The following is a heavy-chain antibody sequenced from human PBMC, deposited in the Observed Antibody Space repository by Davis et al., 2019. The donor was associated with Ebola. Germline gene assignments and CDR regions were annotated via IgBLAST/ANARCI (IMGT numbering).Heavy chain of an antibody. J-gene: IGHJ6*03. D-gene: IGHD2-15*01. CDR1: GGSLSGYY. CDR3: ARDALVVVAATTYYYYYMDV. Sequence: SETLSLTCAVYGGSLSGYYWNWIRQPPGKGLEWIGEINHSGSTNYKPSLRSRVTISVDTSKNQFSLKLSSVTAADTAVYYCARDALVVVAATTYYYYYMDVWGKGTTVTVSS. CDR2: INHSGST. V-gene: IGHV4-34*01.